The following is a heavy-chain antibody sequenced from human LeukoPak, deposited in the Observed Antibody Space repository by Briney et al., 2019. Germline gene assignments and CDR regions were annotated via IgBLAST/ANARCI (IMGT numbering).Heavy chain of an antibody. CDR1: GFTFSSYS. CDR3: ARDLA. Sequence: GGSLRLSCAASGFTFSSYSMNWVRQAPGKGLEWVANINQDGSQKYYVDSVKGRFTISRDNAKNSLYLQMNSLRAEDTAVYYCARDLAWGQGTLVTVSS. J-gene: IGHJ4*02. CDR2: INQDGSQK. V-gene: IGHV3-7*01.